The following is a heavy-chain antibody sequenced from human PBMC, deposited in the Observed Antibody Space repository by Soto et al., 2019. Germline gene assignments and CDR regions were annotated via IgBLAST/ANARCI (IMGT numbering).Heavy chain of an antibody. CDR1: GFTFSDSA. CDR2: IRSKINSYAT. V-gene: IGHV3-73*01. D-gene: IGHD3-10*01. CDR3: TTVSPDY. Sequence: PGESLKISCAASGFTFSDSAMRWVRQASGKGLEWVGRIRSKINSYATAYAASVKGRFTISRDDSKNTAYLQMNSLKTEDTAVYYCTTVSPDYWGQGTLVTVSS. J-gene: IGHJ4*02.